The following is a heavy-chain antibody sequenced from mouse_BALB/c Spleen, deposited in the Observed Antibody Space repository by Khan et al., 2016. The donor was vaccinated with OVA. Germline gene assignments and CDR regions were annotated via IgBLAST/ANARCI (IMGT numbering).Heavy chain of an antibody. CDR3: AGPPYYHYYIMDY. V-gene: IGHV2-6-1*01. CDR1: GFSLTNYG. CDR2: IWSDGST. D-gene: IGHD2-10*01. Sequence: QVQLKQSGPGLVAPSQSLSITCTISGFSLTNYGVHWVRQPQGKGLEWLVVIWSDGSTTYYSALKSRLNICKDNSKSQVFLKMNSLQTDDTAMYYCAGPPYYHYYIMDYWGQGTSVTVSS. J-gene: IGHJ4*01.